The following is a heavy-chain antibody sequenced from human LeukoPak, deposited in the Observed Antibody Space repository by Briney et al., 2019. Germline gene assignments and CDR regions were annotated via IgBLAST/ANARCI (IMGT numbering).Heavy chain of an antibody. CDR3: ARDRWGGTFDI. J-gene: IGHJ3*02. CDR1: GGSISTYY. D-gene: IGHD3-16*01. Sequence: PSETLSLTCTVSGGSISTYYWSWIRQPPGKGLESIGYISYSGSTNYNPSLKSRVTILVDTSKNQFSLKLSSVTAADMAVYYCARDRWGGTFDIWGQGTMVTVSS. CDR2: ISYSGST. V-gene: IGHV4-59*01.